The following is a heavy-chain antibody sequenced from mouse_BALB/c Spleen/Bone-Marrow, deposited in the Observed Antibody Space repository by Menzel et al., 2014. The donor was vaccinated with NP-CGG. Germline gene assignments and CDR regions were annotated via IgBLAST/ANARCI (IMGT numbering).Heavy chain of an antibody. D-gene: IGHD1-1*01. CDR1: GYTFTSYW. V-gene: IGHV1S81*02. CDR2: INPSSGRT. J-gene: IGHJ4*01. Sequence: QVQLQQSGAELVKPGASVKLSCKASGYTFTSYWMHWVKQRPGQGLEWIGEINPSSGRTNYNEKFKSKATLTVDKSSSTAYMQLSSLTSEDSAVYYCAGSSYYYGSSYVNAMDYWGQGTSVTVSS. CDR3: AGSSYYYGSSYVNAMDY.